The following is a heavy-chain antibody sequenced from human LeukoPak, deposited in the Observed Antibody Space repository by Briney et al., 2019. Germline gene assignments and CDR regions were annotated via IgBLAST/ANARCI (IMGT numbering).Heavy chain of an antibody. Sequence: ASVKVSCKASGYTFTGYYMHWVRQAPGQGLEWMGWINPNSGGTNYAQKFQGRVTMTRDTSISTAYMELSRLRSDDTAVYYCARALYYGSGYAFDIWGQGTMVTVSS. CDR3: ARALYYGSGYAFDI. J-gene: IGHJ3*02. D-gene: IGHD3-10*01. CDR2: INPNSGGT. CDR1: GYTFTGYY. V-gene: IGHV1-2*02.